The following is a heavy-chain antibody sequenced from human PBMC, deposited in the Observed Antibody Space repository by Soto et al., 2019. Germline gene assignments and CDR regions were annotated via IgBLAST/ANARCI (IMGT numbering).Heavy chain of an antibody. V-gene: IGHV3-23*01. CDR3: AKGYSGYDLNWFDP. D-gene: IGHD5-12*01. Sequence: LRLSCAASGFTFSSYAMSWVRQAPGKGLEWVSAISGRIGRTYYADSVKGRFTISRDNFKNILYLQMNSLRAEDTAVYYCAKGYSGYDLNWFDPWGQGTLVTVSS. CDR1: GFTFSSYA. CDR2: ISGRIGRT. J-gene: IGHJ5*02.